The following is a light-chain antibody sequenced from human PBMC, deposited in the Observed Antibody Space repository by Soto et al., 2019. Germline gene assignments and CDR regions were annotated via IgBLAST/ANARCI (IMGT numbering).Light chain of an antibody. CDR3: SSSTRRNTLA. CDR2: EVT. J-gene: IGLJ2*01. Sequence: QSALTQPASVSGSPGQSITISCTGTSSDVGGYNFVSWYQQYPGKAPKLIIYEVTDRPSGVSNRFSGSKSGSTASLTISGLQDEDEADYYCSSSTRRNTLAFGGGTKVTVL. V-gene: IGLV2-14*01. CDR1: SSDVGGYNF.